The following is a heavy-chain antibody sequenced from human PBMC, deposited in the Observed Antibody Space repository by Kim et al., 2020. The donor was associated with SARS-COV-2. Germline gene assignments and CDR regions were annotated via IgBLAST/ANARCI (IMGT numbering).Heavy chain of an antibody. J-gene: IGHJ6*02. V-gene: IGHV3-23*01. Sequence: RFTISRDNSKNTLYLQMNSLRAEDTAVYYCAKGQWLVATGGLYYYCGMDVWGQGTTVTVSS. D-gene: IGHD6-19*01. CDR3: AKGQWLVATGGLYYYCGMDV.